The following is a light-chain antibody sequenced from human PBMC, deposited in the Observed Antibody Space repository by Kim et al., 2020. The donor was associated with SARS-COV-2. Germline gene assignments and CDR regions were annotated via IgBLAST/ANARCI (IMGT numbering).Light chain of an antibody. Sequence: PGERATLSCRASQSVSSNYLAWYQQKPGQAPRRLIYGASSRATGIPDRFSASGSGTDVTLTISRLEPEDFAVYYCQQYGNSPGTTFGPGTKVDIK. CDR2: GAS. CDR3: QQYGNSPGTT. CDR1: QSVSSNY. V-gene: IGKV3-20*01. J-gene: IGKJ3*01.